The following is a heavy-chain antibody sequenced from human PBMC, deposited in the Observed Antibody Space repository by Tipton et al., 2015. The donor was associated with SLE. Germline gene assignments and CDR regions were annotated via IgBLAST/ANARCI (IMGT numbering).Heavy chain of an antibody. CDR3: ASSGPSGGILSNWFDP. V-gene: IGHV4-59*11. CDR2: VYYTGAT. D-gene: IGHD3-10*01. CDR1: GASISSHY. Sequence: PGLVKPSETLSLICTVSGASISSHYWSWIRQPPGKGLEWIGYVYYTGATNYNPSLKSRVTISLDASKNQVSLKLSSVTSADTAVYYCASSGPSGGILSNWFDPWGQGTLVTVAS. J-gene: IGHJ5*02.